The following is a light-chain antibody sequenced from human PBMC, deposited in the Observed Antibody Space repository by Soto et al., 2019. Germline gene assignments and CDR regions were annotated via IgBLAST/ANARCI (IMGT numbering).Light chain of an antibody. CDR3: QKYDSDPRT. J-gene: IGKJ1*01. V-gene: IGKV1-27*01. Sequence: EIQMTQSPSALSASVGDLVTITCRASQGISTFLAWYQQKPGKVPKLLIYGSSTLQSGVPSRFSGSGSGTDFTLTISSLQPEDVATYYCQKYDSDPRTFGQGTKVDIK. CDR1: QGISTF. CDR2: GSS.